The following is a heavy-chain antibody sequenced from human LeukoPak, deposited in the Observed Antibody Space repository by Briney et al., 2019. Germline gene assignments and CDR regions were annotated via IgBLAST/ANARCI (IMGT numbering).Heavy chain of an antibody. D-gene: IGHD3-10*01. J-gene: IGHJ4*02. CDR3: ARERRFGELFIRYYYFDY. CDR1: GFTFSSYE. CDR2: ISSSGSTI. V-gene: IGHV3-48*03. Sequence: GGSLRLTCAASGFTFSSYEMNWVRQAPGKGLEWVSYISSSGSTIYYADSVKGRFTISRDNAKNSLYLQMNSLRAEDTAVYYCARERRFGELFIRYYYFDYWGQGTLVTVSS.